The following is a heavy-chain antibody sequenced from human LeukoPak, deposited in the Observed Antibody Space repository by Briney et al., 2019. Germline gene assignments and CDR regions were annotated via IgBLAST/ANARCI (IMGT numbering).Heavy chain of an antibody. CDR3: ARGPPNDYGDPSFDY. Sequence: GSSVKVSCKASGGTFSSYAISWVRQAPGQGLEWMGGIVPIFGTANYAQKFQGRVTITADESTSTAYMELSSLRSEDTAVYYCARGPPNDYGDPSFDYWGQGTLVTVSS. J-gene: IGHJ4*02. V-gene: IGHV1-69*01. CDR1: GGTFSSYA. CDR2: IVPIFGTA. D-gene: IGHD4-17*01.